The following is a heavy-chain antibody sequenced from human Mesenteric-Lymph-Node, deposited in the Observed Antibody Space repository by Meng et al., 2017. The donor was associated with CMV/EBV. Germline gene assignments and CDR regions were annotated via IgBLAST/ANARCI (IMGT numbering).Heavy chain of an antibody. J-gene: IGHJ1*01. V-gene: IGHV3-21*01. CDR2: ISSSSSFI. D-gene: IGHD4-11*01. Sequence: GGSLRLSCAASGFTFNSYDMNWVRQAPGKGLEWVSSISSSSSFIYYAASVKGRFTISRDNAKNSRYLQMNSLRAEDTAVYYCAKDGADGVYDDYTNWSEYFQHWGQGTLVTVSS. CDR3: AKDGADGVYDDYTNWSEYFQH. CDR1: GFTFNSYD.